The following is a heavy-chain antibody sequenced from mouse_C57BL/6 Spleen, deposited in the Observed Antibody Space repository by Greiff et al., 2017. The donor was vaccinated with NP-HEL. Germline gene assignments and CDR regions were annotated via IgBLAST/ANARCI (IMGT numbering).Heavy chain of an antibody. CDR2: IDPSDSYT. CDR3: ARYRDGWDY. V-gene: IGHV1-69*01. J-gene: IGHJ2*01. D-gene: IGHD1-1*02. Sequence: QVQLQQSGAELVMPGASVKLSCKASGYTFTSYWMHWVKQRPGQGLEWIGEIDPSDSYTNYNQKFKGKSTLTVDKSSSTAYMQLSSLTSEDSAVYYCARYRDGWDYWGQGTTLTVSS. CDR1: GYTFTSYW.